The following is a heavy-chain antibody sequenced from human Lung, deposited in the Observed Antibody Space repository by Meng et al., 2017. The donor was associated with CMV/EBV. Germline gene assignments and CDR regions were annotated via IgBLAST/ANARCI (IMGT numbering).Heavy chain of an antibody. CDR1: GGXISSYY. V-gene: IGHV4-59*12. CDR2: IYYSGST. CDR3: ARGSTSVTMIVVVITAASLAYDS. D-gene: IGHD3-22*01. J-gene: IGHJ4*02. Sequence: SXTXSLXCTVSGGXISSYYWSWIRQPPGKGLEWIGYIYYSGSTNYNPSLKSRLTISVDTSKNQFSLKLNSVTAADTAVYYCARGSTSVTMIVVVITAASLAYDSWXQGTLVTVSS.